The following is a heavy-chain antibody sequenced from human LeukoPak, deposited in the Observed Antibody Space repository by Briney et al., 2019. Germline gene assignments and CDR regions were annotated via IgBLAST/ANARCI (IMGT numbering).Heavy chain of an antibody. CDR3: ARDSVLRYFDWLFPYYMDV. D-gene: IGHD3-9*01. Sequence: GGSLRLSCAASGLSFSSYGMHWVRQAPGKGLEWVAFIQYDGSNKFYADSVKGRFTISRDNAKNSLYLQMNSLRAEDTAVYYCARDSVLRYFDWLFPYYMDVWGKGTTVTISS. CDR1: GLSFSSYG. V-gene: IGHV3-30*12. CDR2: IQYDGSNK. J-gene: IGHJ6*03.